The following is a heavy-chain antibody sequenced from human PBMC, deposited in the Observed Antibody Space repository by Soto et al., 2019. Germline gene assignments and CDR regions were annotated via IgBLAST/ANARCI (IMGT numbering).Heavy chain of an antibody. CDR1: GGSISSYY. V-gene: IGHV4-59*01. CDR2: IYYSGST. Sequence: SETLSLTCTVSGGSISSYYWSWIRQPPGKGLEWIGYIYYSGSTNYNPSLKSRVTISVDTSKNQFSLKLSSVTAADTAVYYCARGLVYGAYGYYYFDYWGQGTLVTVSS. D-gene: IGHD5-12*01. CDR3: ARGLVYGAYGYYYFDY. J-gene: IGHJ4*02.